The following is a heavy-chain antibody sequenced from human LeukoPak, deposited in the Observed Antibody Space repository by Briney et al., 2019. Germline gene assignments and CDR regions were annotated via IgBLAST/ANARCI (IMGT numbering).Heavy chain of an antibody. D-gene: IGHD5-24*01. J-gene: IGHJ4*02. CDR3: ASSMAGFPTD. CDR2: IYYSGST. V-gene: IGHV4-59*07. Sequence: SDTLALTCTVSGRSISSYYWSWIRQPPGKGLEWIGYIYYSGSTNYNPSLKSRVTISVDTSKNQFSLKLSSVTAADTAVYYCASSMAGFPTDWGQGTLVTVSS. CDR1: GRSISSYY.